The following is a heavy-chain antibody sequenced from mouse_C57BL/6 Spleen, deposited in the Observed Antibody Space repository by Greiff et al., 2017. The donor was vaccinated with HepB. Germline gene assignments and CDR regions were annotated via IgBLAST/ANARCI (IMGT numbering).Heavy chain of an antibody. CDR2: IDPETGGT. Sequence: QVQLKESGAELVRPGASVTLSCKASGYTFTDYEMHWVKQTPVHGLEWIGAIDPETGGTAYNQKFKGKAILTADKSSSTAYMELRSLTSEDSAVYYCTRTLYGSDYYAMDYWGQGTSVTVSS. V-gene: IGHV1-15*01. D-gene: IGHD1-1*01. J-gene: IGHJ4*01. CDR1: GYTFTDYE. CDR3: TRTLYGSDYYAMDY.